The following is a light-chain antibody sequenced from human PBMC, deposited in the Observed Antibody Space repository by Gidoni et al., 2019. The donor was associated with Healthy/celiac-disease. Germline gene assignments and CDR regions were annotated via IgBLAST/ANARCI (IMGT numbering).Light chain of an antibody. CDR2: GAS. V-gene: IGKV3-20*01. J-gene: IGKJ1*01. Sequence: DIVLTQSPGTLSLSPGERATLPCRASQSVRSSYLAWYQQKPGQAPRLLIYGASSRATGIPDRFRGGGSGTDFTLTISRLEPEDFAVYYCQQYGSSPQTFGQGTKVEIK. CDR3: QQYGSSPQT. CDR1: QSVRSSY.